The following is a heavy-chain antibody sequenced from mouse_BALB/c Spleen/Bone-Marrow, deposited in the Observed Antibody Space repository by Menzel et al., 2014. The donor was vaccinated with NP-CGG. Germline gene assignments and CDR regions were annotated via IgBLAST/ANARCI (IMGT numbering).Heavy chain of an antibody. D-gene: IGHD4-1*01. J-gene: IGHJ2*01. CDR1: GYSFTNYW. Sequence: VQLQQSGAELVRPGTSVQLSCKASGYSFTNYWTNWVKQRPGQGLEWIGMIHPSDSESRLNQKFKNKATLTVDKSSTTAYMQLSSPTSEDSAVYYCARGLGEIWGYWGQGTTLTVSS. CDR2: IHPSDSES. CDR3: ARGLGEIWGY. V-gene: IGHV1-61*01.